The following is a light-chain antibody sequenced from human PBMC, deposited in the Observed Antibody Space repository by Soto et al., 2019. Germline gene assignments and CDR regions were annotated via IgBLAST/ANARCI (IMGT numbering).Light chain of an antibody. CDR3: HQSNHWLT. Sequence: EIVLTQSPATLSVSPGERVTLSCRASQTVTTNLAWYQQKPGQARRLLIYGASTRATGIPARFSGSGSETEFTLTISSLQSEDFAVYYCHQSNHWLTFGGGTKVEV. J-gene: IGKJ4*01. CDR1: QTVTTN. CDR2: GAS. V-gene: IGKV3-15*01.